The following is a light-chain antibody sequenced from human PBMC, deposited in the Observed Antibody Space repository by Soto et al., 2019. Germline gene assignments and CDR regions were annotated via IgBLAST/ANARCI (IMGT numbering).Light chain of an antibody. V-gene: IGKV1-5*03. CDR1: QSISNW. J-gene: IGKJ4*01. Sequence: DIQMTQSPSTLSASVGDRVTITCRASQSISNWLAWYQQKPGKAPKLLIYKASSLESRVPSRFSDSGSGTEFTLTISSLQPDDFATSYCQQYNSYPLTFGGGTKVEIK. CDR3: QQYNSYPLT. CDR2: KAS.